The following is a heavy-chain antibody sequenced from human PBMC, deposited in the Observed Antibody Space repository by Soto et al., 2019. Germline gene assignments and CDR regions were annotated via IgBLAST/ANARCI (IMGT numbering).Heavy chain of an antibody. V-gene: IGHV3-33*01. CDR2: IWYDGSNK. CDR3: ARDGSSIAARQDY. J-gene: IGHJ4*02. CDR1: GFTFSSYG. Sequence: GGSLRLSCAASGFTFSSYGMHWVRQAPGKGLEWVAVIWYDGSNKYYADSVKGRFTISRDNSKNTLYLQMNSLRAEDTAVYYCARDGSSIAARQDYWGQGTLVTVSS. D-gene: IGHD6-6*01.